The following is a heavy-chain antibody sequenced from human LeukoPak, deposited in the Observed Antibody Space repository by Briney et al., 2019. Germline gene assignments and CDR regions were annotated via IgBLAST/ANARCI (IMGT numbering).Heavy chain of an antibody. CDR1: GGPISNSSYY. J-gene: IGHJ4*02. D-gene: IGHD6-13*01. Sequence: SETLSLTCTVSGGPISNSSYYWGWIRQPPGKGLEWIGSIYYSGSTYYNPSLKSRVTISVDTSKNQFSLKLSSVTAADTAVYYCARGEIAAAGTTVAEGYFDYWGQGTLVTVSS. CDR3: ARGEIAAAGTTVAEGYFDY. CDR2: IYYSGST. V-gene: IGHV4-39*01.